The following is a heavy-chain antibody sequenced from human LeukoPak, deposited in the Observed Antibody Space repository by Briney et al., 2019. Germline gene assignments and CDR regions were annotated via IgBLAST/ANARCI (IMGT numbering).Heavy chain of an antibody. D-gene: IGHD3-22*01. CDR3: ASGPADYDSSGYYFNWFDP. V-gene: IGHV1-8*01. CDR1: GYTFTSYD. J-gene: IGHJ5*02. Sequence: ASVKVSCKASGYTFTSYDINWVPQATGQGLEWMGWMNPNSGNTGYAQKFQGRVTMTRNTSISTAYMELSSLRSEDTAVYYCASGPADYDSSGYYFNWFDPWGQGTLVTVSS. CDR2: MNPNSGNT.